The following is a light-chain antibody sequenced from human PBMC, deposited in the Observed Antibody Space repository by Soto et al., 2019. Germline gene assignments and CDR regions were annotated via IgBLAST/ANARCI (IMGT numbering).Light chain of an antibody. V-gene: IGLV2-23*02. CDR1: SSDVGSYNL. CDR2: EVS. Sequence: QSLLTQPASVSGSPGQSITISCTGTSSDVGSYNLVSWYQLHPGKAPKFMIYEVSKRPSGVFNRFSGSKSGNTASLTISGLQAEDEADYYCCSYAGSSTPYVFGTGTKLTVL. CDR3: CSYAGSSTPYV. J-gene: IGLJ1*01.